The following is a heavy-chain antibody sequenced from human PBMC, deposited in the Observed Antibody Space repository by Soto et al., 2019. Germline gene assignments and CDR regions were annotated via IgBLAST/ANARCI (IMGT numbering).Heavy chain of an antibody. CDR2: ISASGGST. D-gene: IGHD6-19*01. CDR3: AKRSAYSSGNFDY. Sequence: EVQLLESGGGLVQPGGSLRLSCAASGLTFSRYAMTWVRQAPGKGLEWVSSISASGGSTYFAASVKGRFTISRDNSKNTLYLQMNGLRADDTAIYYCAKRSAYSSGNFDYWGQGTLVTVSS. CDR1: GLTFSRYA. V-gene: IGHV3-23*01. J-gene: IGHJ4*02.